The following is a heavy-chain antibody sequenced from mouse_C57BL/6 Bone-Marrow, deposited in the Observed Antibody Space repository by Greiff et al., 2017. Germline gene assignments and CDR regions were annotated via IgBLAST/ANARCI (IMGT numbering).Heavy chain of an antibody. V-gene: IGHV1-78*01. CDR3: SSQLLRSGYWYFDV. CDR1: GYTFTDHT. J-gene: IGHJ1*03. CDR2: IYPRDGST. Sequence: VQLQQSDAELVKPGASVKISCKVSGYTFTDHTVHWMKQRPEQGLEWIGYIYPRDGSTKYNEKYKGKATLTADKSSSTAYMQLNSLTTEDSAVYFCSSQLLRSGYWYFDVWGTGTTVTVSS. D-gene: IGHD1-1*01.